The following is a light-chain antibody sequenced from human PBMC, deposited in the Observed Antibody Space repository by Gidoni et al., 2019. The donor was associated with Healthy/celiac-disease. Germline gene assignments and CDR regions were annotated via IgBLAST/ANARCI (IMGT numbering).Light chain of an antibody. Sequence: QGVTISCSGSSSNIGSNYVYWYQQPPGTPPKLLIYRNNQRPSGVPDRFFGSKSGTSASLATGGLRSEDEADYYCAAWDDSLSGYVFGTGTKVTVL. V-gene: IGLV1-47*01. CDR1: SSNIGSNY. J-gene: IGLJ1*01. CDR3: AAWDDSLSGYV. CDR2: RNN.